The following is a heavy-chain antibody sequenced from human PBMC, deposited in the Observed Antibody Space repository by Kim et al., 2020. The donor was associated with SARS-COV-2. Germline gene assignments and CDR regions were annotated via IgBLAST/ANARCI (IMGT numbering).Heavy chain of an antibody. CDR2: INHSGSP. CDR3: ARSAGEGAFDI. V-gene: IGHV4-34*01. Sequence: SETLSLTCAVYGGSFSGYYWSWIRQPPGKGLEWIGEINHSGSPNYNPSLKSRVTITVDTSKNQFSLTLSSVTAADTAVYYCARSAGEGAFDIWGQGTMVTVSS. D-gene: IGHD7-27*01. CDR1: GGSFSGYY. J-gene: IGHJ3*02.